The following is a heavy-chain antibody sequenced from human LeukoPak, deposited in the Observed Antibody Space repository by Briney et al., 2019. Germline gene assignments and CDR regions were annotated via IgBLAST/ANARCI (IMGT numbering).Heavy chain of an antibody. CDR3: AREVGYCSGGSCYSYFDY. D-gene: IGHD2-15*01. V-gene: IGHV4-59*01. CDR1: GGXISSYY. Sequence: SETLSLTCTVSGGXISSYYWSWIRQPPGKGLEWIGYIYYSGSTNYNASLTNRVTISVDTSKNQFSLKLSSVTAADTAVYYCAREVGYCSGGSCYSYFDYWGQGTLVTVSS. CDR2: IYYSGST. J-gene: IGHJ4*02.